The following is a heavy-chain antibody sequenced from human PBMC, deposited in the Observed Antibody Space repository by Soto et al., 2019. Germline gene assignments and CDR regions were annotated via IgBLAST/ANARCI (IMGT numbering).Heavy chain of an antibody. V-gene: IGHV3-30*18. Sequence: VGSLRLSCAASGFTFSNYGMHWVRQAPGKGLEWVAFISDDGSNKYYADSMKGRFTMSRDNSKRTLYLQMSSLRVEDTAVYYCTKRRNVLRFLEWSSGMEVWGQGTTVTVS. CDR2: ISDDGSNK. D-gene: IGHD3-3*01. J-gene: IGHJ6*02. CDR3: TKRRNVLRFLEWSSGMEV. CDR1: GFTFSNYG.